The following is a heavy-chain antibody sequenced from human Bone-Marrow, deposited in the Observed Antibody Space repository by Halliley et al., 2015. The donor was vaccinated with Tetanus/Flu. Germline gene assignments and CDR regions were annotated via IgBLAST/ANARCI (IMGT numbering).Heavy chain of an antibody. CDR3: ARPNWGPYYYYYGMEV. CDR1: TFTFYNYA. D-gene: IGHD7-27*01. V-gene: IGHV3-30*19. J-gene: IGHJ6*02. Sequence: SLRLSCVASTFTFYNYAMHWVRQAPGKGLEWVAIISHDSSSQYYADSVRGRFTISRDNSNNTLFLEMHGLRSEDTAVYYCARPNWGPYYYYYGMEVWGQGTTVIVSS. CDR2: ISHDSSSQ.